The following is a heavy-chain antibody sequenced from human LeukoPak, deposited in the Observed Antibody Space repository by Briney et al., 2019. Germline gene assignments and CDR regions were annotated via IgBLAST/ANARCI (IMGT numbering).Heavy chain of an antibody. V-gene: IGHV3-73*01. Sequence: GGSLRLSCAASGFTFSGSAMHWVRQASGKGLEWVGRIRSKANSYATAYAASVKGRFTISRDDSKNTAYLQMNSLKTEDTAVYYCTRQDYDFWSSGGNFYWGQGTLVTVSS. CDR3: TRQDYDFWSSGGNFY. J-gene: IGHJ4*02. CDR2: IRSKANSYAT. D-gene: IGHD3-3*01. CDR1: GFTFSGSA.